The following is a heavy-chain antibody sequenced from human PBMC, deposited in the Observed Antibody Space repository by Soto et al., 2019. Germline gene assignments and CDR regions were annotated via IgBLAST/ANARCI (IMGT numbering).Heavy chain of an antibody. Sequence: EVQLVESGGGLVKPGASLRLSCAASGFSFTDAWMNWVRQAPGKGLEWVGRIKSNTDGGATDCAAPVKGRCTISRDDSKNMVYLEINSLKIEDTAVYYCTPGKWCHGTTCSPYFDFWGQGSLVTVSP. D-gene: IGHD2-2*01. V-gene: IGHV3-15*07. CDR1: GFSFTDAW. CDR3: TPGKWCHGTTCSPYFDF. CDR2: IKSNTDGGAT. J-gene: IGHJ4*02.